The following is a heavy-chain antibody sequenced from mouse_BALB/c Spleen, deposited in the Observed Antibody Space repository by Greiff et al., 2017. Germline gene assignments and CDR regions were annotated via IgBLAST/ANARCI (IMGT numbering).Heavy chain of an antibody. CDR2: ISSGSSTI. J-gene: IGHJ2*01. CDR3: ARGRGNYYFDY. Sequence: EVMLVESGGGLVQPGGSRKLSCAASGFTFSSFGMHWVRQAPEKGLEWVAYISSGSSTIYYADTVKGRFTISRDNPKNTLFLQMTSLRSEDTAMYYCARGRGNYYFDYWGQGTTRTVSS. V-gene: IGHV5-17*02. CDR1: GFTFSSFG. D-gene: IGHD2-1*01.